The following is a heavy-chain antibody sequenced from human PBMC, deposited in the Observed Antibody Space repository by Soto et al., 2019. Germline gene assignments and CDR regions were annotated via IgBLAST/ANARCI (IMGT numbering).Heavy chain of an antibody. CDR1: GGSVSRGRYY. CDR3: VRTPTSPRRFDS. Sequence: SETLSLTXTVSGGSVSRGRYYWSWMRQPPGKGLEWIGYIYDSGLTNYSPSLKSRVAISIDTSKNQFSLILTSVTAADTAVYYCVRTPTSPRRFDSWGQGTLVTSPQ. V-gene: IGHV4-61*01. D-gene: IGHD2-15*01. CDR2: IYDSGLT. J-gene: IGHJ5*01.